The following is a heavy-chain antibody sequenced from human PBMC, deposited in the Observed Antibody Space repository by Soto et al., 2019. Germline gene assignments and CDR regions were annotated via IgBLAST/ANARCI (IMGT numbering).Heavy chain of an antibody. D-gene: IGHD6-13*01. CDR3: ARDHWDSSP. Sequence: QVQLVQSGAAVKKPGSSVKVSCKASGVTFSSYAISWVRQAPGQGLEWRGGIIPICGTAHYAQKVQGRVTITADASSSTDYRKLISLRSEEPAAYYCARDHWDSSPWGQGTKVTVAS. V-gene: IGHV1-69*01. CDR2: IIPICGTA. CDR1: GVTFSSYA. J-gene: IGHJ6*02.